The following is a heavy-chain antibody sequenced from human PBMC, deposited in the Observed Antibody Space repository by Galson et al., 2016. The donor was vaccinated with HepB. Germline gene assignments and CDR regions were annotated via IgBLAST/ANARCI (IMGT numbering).Heavy chain of an antibody. CDR1: GYTFIRYA. Sequence: QSGAEVKKPGASVKVSCKTSGYTFIRYAVSWVRQAPGQGLESLGWISAYTGNAHYAQTLQGRVTMTTETSTSPAYMELRTLRSDDTAVYYCARSQNQLMTMVRGVTHNTYFYYGMDVWGQGTTVTVSS. V-gene: IGHV1-18*01. J-gene: IGHJ6*02. CDR2: ISAYTGNA. D-gene: IGHD3-10*01. CDR3: ARSQNQLMTMVRGVTHNTYFYYGMDV.